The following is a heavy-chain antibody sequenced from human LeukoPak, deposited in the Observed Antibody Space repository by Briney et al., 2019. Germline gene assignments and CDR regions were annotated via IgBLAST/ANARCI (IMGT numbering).Heavy chain of an antibody. Sequence: GGSLRLSCAAYQVTFSTYCMTWVRQSPGTGLEWVATINKDGTEKYYVDSVRGRFTISRDNAKNSLYLHMDGLSADDSGVYYCTRGGRGTSYYWQYWGQGTLITVSS. D-gene: IGHD1-26*01. V-gene: IGHV3-7*01. CDR1: QVTFSTYC. J-gene: IGHJ4*02. CDR2: INKDGTEK. CDR3: TRGGRGTSYYWQY.